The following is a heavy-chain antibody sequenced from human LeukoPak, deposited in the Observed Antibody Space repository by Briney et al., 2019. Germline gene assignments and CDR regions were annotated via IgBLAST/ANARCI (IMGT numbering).Heavy chain of an antibody. CDR3: ANLEGQHLVEYYFDY. J-gene: IGHJ4*02. Sequence: GGSLRQSRAASGFTFSNFAVSGVGQAPGKGLEWVSGDSGCGDDTYDADSVKGRFTISRDNSKNTLYLEMNSLRAEDTAVYYCANLEGQHLVEYYFDYWGQGTLVTVST. CDR1: GFTFSNFA. CDR2: DSGCGDDT. D-gene: IGHD6-13*01. V-gene: IGHV3-23*01.